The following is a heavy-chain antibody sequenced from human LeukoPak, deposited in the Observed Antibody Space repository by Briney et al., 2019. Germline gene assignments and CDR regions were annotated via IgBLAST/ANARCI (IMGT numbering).Heavy chain of an antibody. CDR2: IYSGGST. Sequence: GGSLRLSCAASGFTVSSNYMSWVRQAPGKGLEWVSVIYSGGSTYYADSVKGRFTISRDNSKNTLYLQMNSLRAEDTAVYYCARALPDHYYDSSGYYQYYFDYWGQGTLVTVSS. J-gene: IGHJ4*02. CDR3: ARALPDHYYDSSGYYQYYFDY. CDR1: GFTVSSNY. D-gene: IGHD3-22*01. V-gene: IGHV3-53*01.